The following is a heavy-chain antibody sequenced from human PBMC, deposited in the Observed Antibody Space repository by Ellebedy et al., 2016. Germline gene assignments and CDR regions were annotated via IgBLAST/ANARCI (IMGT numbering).Heavy chain of an antibody. V-gene: IGHV3-49*03. J-gene: IGHJ4*02. D-gene: IGHD3-22*01. CDR2: IRSKAYGGTT. CDR1: GFTFGDYA. Sequence: GGSLRLSXTASGFTFGDYAMSWFRQAPGKGLEWVGFIRSKAYGGTTDYGASVKGRFTISRDDSKSIAYLQMNSLKTEDTAVYYCTRVPHYYDSSDYKYYFDYWGQGTLVTVSS. CDR3: TRVPHYYDSSDYKYYFDY.